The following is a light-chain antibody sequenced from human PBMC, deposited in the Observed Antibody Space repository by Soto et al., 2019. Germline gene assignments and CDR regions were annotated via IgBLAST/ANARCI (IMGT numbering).Light chain of an antibody. Sequence: QSALTQPASVSGSPGQSIPISCTGTSSDVGGYNYVSWYQQHQGKAPKLMIYDVSNRPSGVSNRFSGSKSGNTASLTISGLQAEDEADYYCSSYTSSSTLVVFGGGTKVTVL. CDR2: DVS. CDR3: SSYTSSSTLVV. CDR1: SSDVGGYNY. V-gene: IGLV2-14*01. J-gene: IGLJ2*01.